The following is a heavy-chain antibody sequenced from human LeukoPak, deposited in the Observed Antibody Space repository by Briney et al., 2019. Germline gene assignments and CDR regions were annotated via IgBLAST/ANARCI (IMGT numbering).Heavy chain of an antibody. CDR3: AREVLIMVRGQMYNWFDP. J-gene: IGHJ5*02. D-gene: IGHD3-10*01. CDR1: GFTVSSNY. Sequence: GGSLRLSCAASGFTVSSNYMSWVRQAPGKGLEWVSVIYSGGSTYYADSVKGRLTISRDNSKNTLYLQMNSLRAEGTAVYYCAREVLIMVRGQMYNWFDPWGQGTLVTVSS. V-gene: IGHV3-53*01. CDR2: IYSGGST.